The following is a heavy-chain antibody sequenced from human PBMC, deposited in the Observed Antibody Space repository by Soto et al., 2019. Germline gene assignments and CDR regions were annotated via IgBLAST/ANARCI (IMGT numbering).Heavy chain of an antibody. V-gene: IGHV3-23*01. CDR3: AKDSTYYYDRSVSSGYFDY. D-gene: IGHD3-22*01. J-gene: IGHJ4*02. CDR1: GFTFSSYA. CDR2: ISGSGGST. Sequence: EVQLLESGGGLVQPGGSLRLSCAASGFTFSSYAMSWVRQAPGKWLEWVSAISGSGGSTYYADSVKGRFTISRDNYKNTLYLQMNSLRAEDTAVYYCAKDSTYYYDRSVSSGYFDYWGQGTLVTVSS.